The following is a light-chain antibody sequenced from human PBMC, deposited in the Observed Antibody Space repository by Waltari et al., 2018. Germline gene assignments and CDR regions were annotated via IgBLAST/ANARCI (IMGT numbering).Light chain of an antibody. Sequence: IQMTQSHSRLSASLGDRVTVNCRASEGASNWLARYQQKPRTAPKLLFYRASRLEGEAHSRFTGRCDATEFTLTINNLHPEDFATYFCQQYASTSLTFGGGTEVEI. CDR2: RAS. V-gene: IGKV1-5*03. J-gene: IGKJ4*01. CDR3: QQYASTSLT. CDR1: EGASNW.